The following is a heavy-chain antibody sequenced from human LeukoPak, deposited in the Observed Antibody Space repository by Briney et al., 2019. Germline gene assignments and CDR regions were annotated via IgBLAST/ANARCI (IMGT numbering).Heavy chain of an antibody. J-gene: IGHJ4*02. V-gene: IGHV3-48*03. CDR3: ARATTVTTIDL. Sequence: GGSLRLSCAASGFTFSSYEMNWVRQAPGKGLEWVSYISSTDSTIYYADSVKGRFTISRDNAKNSLYLQMSSLRAEDTAVYYCARATTVTTIDLWGQGTLVTVSS. CDR1: GFTFSSYE. CDR2: ISSTDSTI. D-gene: IGHD4-17*01.